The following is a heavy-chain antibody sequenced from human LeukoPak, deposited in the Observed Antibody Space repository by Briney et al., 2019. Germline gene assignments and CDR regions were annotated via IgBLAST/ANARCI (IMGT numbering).Heavy chain of an antibody. CDR1: GFTFGDYA. CDR2: ISGTGSST. CDR3: AKASVAIPQYCNS. Sequence: GRSLRLSCTASGFTFGDYALSWFRQAPGKGLEWVSTISGTGSSTYYADSAKGRFTISRDNSKDTLFLQLNSLTAADTAMYFCAKASVAIPQYCNSWGQGTLVAVSS. D-gene: IGHD2-2*02. J-gene: IGHJ5*02. V-gene: IGHV3-23*01.